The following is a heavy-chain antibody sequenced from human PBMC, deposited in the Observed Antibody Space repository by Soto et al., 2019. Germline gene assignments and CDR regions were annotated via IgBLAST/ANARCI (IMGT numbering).Heavy chain of an antibody. V-gene: IGHV1-69*13. D-gene: IGHD3-22*01. CDR1: GGTFNNNG. Sequence: SVKVSCKASGGTFNNNGVTWVRQAPGQGLEWMGGLIPIFGTGSYAQRFQGRVTLIADESTSTAYMELNSLSSEDTAVYYCAIDRMHFVSTGYSGRRLLDSWGQGTLVTVYS. CDR2: LIPIFGTG. J-gene: IGHJ5*01. CDR3: AIDRMHFVSTGYSGRRLLDS.